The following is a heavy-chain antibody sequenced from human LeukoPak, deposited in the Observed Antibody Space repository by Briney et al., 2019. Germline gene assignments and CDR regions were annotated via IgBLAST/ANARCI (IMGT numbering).Heavy chain of an antibody. CDR3: ARDRGWYVDY. V-gene: IGHV3-21*01. D-gene: IGHD6-19*01. CDR1: GFTFSSYS. CDR2: ISSSSSYI. Sequence: GGSLRLSCAASGFTFSSYSMNWVRQAPGKGLEWVSSISSSSSYIYYAGSVKGRFTISRDNAKNSLYLQMNSLRAEDTAVYYCARDRGWYVDYWGQGTLVTVSS. J-gene: IGHJ4*02.